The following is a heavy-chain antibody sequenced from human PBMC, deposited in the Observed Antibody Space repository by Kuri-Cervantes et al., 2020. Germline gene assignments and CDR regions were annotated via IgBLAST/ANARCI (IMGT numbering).Heavy chain of an antibody. D-gene: IGHD6-13*01. Sequence: GESLKISCAASGFTFSSYAMHWVRQAPGKGLEWVAVVSYDGSNKYYADSVKGRFTISRDNSKNTLYLQMNSLRAEDTALYYCAKDVKYSSSWSAADVWGQGTTVTVSS. CDR2: VSYDGSNK. J-gene: IGHJ6*02. CDR3: AKDVKYSSSWSAADV. CDR1: GFTFSSYA. V-gene: IGHV3-30-3*01.